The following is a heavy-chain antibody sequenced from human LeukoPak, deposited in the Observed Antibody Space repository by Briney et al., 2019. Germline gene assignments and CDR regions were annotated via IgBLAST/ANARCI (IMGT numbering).Heavy chain of an antibody. CDR2: IYYSGSI. CDR1: GGSISSYY. D-gene: IGHD1-26*01. Sequence: SETLSLTCTVSGGSISSYYWSWIRQPPGKGLEWIGYIYYSGSINYNPSLKSRVTISVDTSKNQFSLKLSSVTAADTAVYYCARAGSYRNYYFDYWGQGTLVTVSS. J-gene: IGHJ4*02. V-gene: IGHV4-59*01. CDR3: ARAGSYRNYYFDY.